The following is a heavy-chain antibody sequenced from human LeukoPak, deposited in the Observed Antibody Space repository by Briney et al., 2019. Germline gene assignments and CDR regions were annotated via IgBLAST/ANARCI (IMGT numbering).Heavy chain of an antibody. D-gene: IGHD5-18*01. J-gene: IGHJ6*02. CDR1: GYTFTSYA. CDR3: ARVDTAMGNYGMDV. CDR2: INAGNGNT. Sequence: ASVKVSCKASGYTFTSYAMHWVRQAPGQRLEWMGWINAGNGNTKYSQKFQGRATITRDTSASTAYMELSSLRSEDTAVYYCARVDTAMGNYGMDVWGQGTTVTVSS. V-gene: IGHV1-3*01.